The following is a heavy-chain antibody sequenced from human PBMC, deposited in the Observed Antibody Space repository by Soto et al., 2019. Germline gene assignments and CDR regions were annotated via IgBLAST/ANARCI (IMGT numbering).Heavy chain of an antibody. V-gene: IGHV1-2*02. CDR1: GYTFTGYY. CDR3: ARVATHRRELLRY. Sequence: QVQLVQSGAEVKKPGASVKVSCKASGYTFTGYYMHWVRLAPGQGLEWMGWINPNSGGTNYAQKFQGRVTMTRDTFISTAYMELSRLRSDDTAVYYCARVATHRRELLRYWGQGTLVTVSS. CDR2: INPNSGGT. J-gene: IGHJ4*02. D-gene: IGHD3-10*01.